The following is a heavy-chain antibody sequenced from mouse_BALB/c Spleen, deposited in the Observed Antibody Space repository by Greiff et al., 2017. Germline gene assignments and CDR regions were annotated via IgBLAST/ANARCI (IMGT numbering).Heavy chain of an antibody. CDR3: ARFPYYGSRYWYFDV. Sequence: QVQLQQSGAELMKPGASVKISCKATGYTFSSYWIEWVKQRPGHGLEWIGEILPGSGSTNYNEKFKGKATFTADTSSNTAYMQLSSLTSEDSAVYYCARFPYYGSRYWYFDVWGAGTTVTVSS. V-gene: IGHV1-9*01. CDR2: ILPGSGST. D-gene: IGHD1-1*01. CDR1: GYTFSSYW. J-gene: IGHJ1*01.